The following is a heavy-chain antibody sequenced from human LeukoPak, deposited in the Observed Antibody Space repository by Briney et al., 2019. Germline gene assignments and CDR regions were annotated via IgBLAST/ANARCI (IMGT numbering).Heavy chain of an antibody. CDR2: IIPIFGTA. D-gene: IGHD3-22*01. CDR1: GGTFSSYA. J-gene: IGHJ5*02. V-gene: IGHV1-69*05. CDR3: ATIHYYDSSGYRRHNWFDP. Sequence: SVKVSCKASGGTFSSYAISWVRQAPGQGLEWMGGIIPIFGTANYAQKFQGRVTITTDETTSTAYMELSGLRSEDTAVYYCATIHYYDSSGYRRHNWFDPWGQGTLVTVSS.